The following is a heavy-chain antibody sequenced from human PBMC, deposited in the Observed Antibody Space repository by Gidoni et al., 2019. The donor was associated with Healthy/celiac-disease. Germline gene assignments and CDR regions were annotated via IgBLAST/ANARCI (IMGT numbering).Heavy chain of an antibody. V-gene: IGHV4-30-2*01. Sequence: IYHSGSTYYNPSLKSRVTISVDRSKNQFSLKLSSVTAADTAVYYCASSYSYGYVLFDYWGQGTLVTVSS. J-gene: IGHJ4*02. D-gene: IGHD5-18*01. CDR3: ASSYSYGYVLFDY. CDR2: IYHSGST.